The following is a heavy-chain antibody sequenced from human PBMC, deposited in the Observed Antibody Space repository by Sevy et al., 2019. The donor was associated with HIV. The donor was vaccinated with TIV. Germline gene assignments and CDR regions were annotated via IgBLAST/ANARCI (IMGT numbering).Heavy chain of an antibody. V-gene: IGHV4-34*01. Sequence: SETLSLTCAVYGGSFSGYYWSWIRQPPGKGLEWIGEINHSGSTNYNPSLKSRVTISVDTSKNQFSLKLSSVTAADTAVYYCAREGGFTIFGVVIRGRPFDYLGQGTLVTVSS. CDR2: INHSGST. CDR1: GGSFSGYY. J-gene: IGHJ4*02. D-gene: IGHD3-3*01. CDR3: AREGGFTIFGVVIRGRPFDY.